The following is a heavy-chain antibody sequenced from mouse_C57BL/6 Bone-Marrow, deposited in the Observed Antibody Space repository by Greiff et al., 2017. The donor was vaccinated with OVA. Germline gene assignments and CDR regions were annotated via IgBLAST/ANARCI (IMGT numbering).Heavy chain of an antibody. CDR2: IWSDGST. J-gene: IGHJ4*01. V-gene: IGHV2-6-1*01. CDR3: ARHDLYYGNYNYAMDY. D-gene: IGHD2-1*01. CDR1: GFSLTSYG. Sequence: VKLMESGPGLVAPSQSLSITCTVSGFSLTSYGVHWVRQPPGKGLEWLVVIWSDGSTTYNSALKSRLSISKDNSKSQVFLKMNSLQTDDTAMYYCARHDLYYGNYNYAMDYWGQGTSVTVSS.